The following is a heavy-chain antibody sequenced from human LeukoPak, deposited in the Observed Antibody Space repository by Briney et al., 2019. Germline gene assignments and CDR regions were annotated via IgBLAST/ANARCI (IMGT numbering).Heavy chain of an antibody. Sequence: SETLSLTCAVYGGSFSGYYWSWIRQPPGKGLEWIGEINHSGSTNYNPSLKGRVTISVDTSKNQFSLKLSSVTAADTAVYYCARGYYYGSGSPSRFDPWGQGTLVTVSS. D-gene: IGHD3-10*01. CDR2: INHSGST. CDR3: ARGYYYGSGSPSRFDP. J-gene: IGHJ5*02. CDR1: GGSFSGYY. V-gene: IGHV4-34*01.